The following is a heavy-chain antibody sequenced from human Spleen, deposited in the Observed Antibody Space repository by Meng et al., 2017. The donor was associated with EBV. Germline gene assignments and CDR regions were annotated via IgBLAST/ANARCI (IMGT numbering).Heavy chain of an antibody. J-gene: IGHJ4*02. CDR3: ARGTPGRGYSDY. CDR2: LCAHDADT. D-gene: IGHD3-10*01. CDR1: VYTFRGYG. V-gene: IGHV1-18*01. Sequence: VLPLLSLPEPNTPVTPVKLACKVSVYTFRGYGVCLVPQAPGQGLEWMSCLCAHDADTSHAPNFQGRITVSADTPTATAYMELRSLRSDDTAVYYCARGTPGRGYSDYWGQGTLVTVSS.